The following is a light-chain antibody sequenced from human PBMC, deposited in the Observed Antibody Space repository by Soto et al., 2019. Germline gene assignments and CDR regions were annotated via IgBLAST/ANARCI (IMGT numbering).Light chain of an antibody. V-gene: IGKV3-15*01. Sequence: EIVMTQSPATLSVSPGERATLSCRASQSVSSNLAWYQQKPGQAPRLLIYGASTRATGIPARFSGSESGTNFTLTISSLQPEDFATYYCQQTYSTPWTFGQGTKVDI. CDR1: QSVSSN. J-gene: IGKJ1*01. CDR3: QQTYSTPWT. CDR2: GAS.